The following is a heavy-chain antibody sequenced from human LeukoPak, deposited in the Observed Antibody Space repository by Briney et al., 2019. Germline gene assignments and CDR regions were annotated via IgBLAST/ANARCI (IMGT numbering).Heavy chain of an antibody. D-gene: IGHD2-2*01. Sequence: GALRLSCSASGFTFSSYEMNWVRQAPGKGLEWGSYISSSGSTIYYADSVKGRFTISRDNAKNSLYLQMNSLRAEDTAVYYCARDPRYCSSTSCPSLDYWGQGTLVTVSS. CDR2: ISSSGSTI. CDR1: GFTFSSYE. V-gene: IGHV3-48*03. J-gene: IGHJ4*02. CDR3: ARDPRYCSSTSCPSLDY.